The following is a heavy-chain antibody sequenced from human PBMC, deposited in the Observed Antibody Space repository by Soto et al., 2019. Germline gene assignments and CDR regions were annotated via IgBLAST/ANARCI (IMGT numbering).Heavy chain of an antibody. CDR2: ISASGDNI. Sequence: VQLLESGGGLVQPGGSLRLSCAASGFTFSSFHMTWVRQAPGKGLDWVSAISASGDNIYYADSVKGRFTLSRDNSKNTLYLQMNSLRAEDTAIYYCAKIMTTANSNWYGMDVWGQGTTVTVSS. J-gene: IGHJ6*02. V-gene: IGHV3-23*01. CDR3: AKIMTTANSNWYGMDV. CDR1: GFTFSSFH. D-gene: IGHD1-1*01.